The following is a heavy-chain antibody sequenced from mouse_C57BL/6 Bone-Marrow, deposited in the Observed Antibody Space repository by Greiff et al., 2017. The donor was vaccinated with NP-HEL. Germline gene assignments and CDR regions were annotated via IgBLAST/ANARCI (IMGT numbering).Heavy chain of an antibody. CDR2: IYPRSGNT. J-gene: IGHJ1*03. CDR3: ARKGVFYYAPYFDV. Sequence: VQLVESGAELARPGASVKLSCKASGYTFTSYGISWVKQRTGQGLEWIGEIYPRSGNTYYNEKFKGKATLTADKSSSTAYMELRSLTSEDSAVYFCARKGVFYYAPYFDVWGTGTTVTVSS. D-gene: IGHD2-1*01. CDR1: GYTFTSYG. V-gene: IGHV1-81*01.